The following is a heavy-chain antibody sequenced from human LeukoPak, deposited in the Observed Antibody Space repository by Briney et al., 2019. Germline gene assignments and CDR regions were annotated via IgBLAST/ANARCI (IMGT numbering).Heavy chain of an antibody. D-gene: IGHD3-10*01. V-gene: IGHV1-2*02. CDR3: ARDSKKKLLWFGELRPHDT. Sequence: ASVKVSCKASGYTFTDYYMHWVRQAPGQGLEWMGWINPHSGGTDHAQKFQGRVTMTRDTSISTAYMELSRLRSDDTAVYYCARDSKKKLLWFGELRPHDTWGQGTMVTVSS. CDR1: GYTFTDYY. CDR2: INPHSGGT. J-gene: IGHJ3*02.